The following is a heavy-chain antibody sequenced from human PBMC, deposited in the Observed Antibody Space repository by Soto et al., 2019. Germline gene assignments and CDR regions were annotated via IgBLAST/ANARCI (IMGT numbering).Heavy chain of an antibody. CDR2: INAGNGNT. D-gene: IGHD6-13*01. J-gene: IGHJ4*02. CDR1: GYTFTSYA. Sequence: ASVKVSCKASGYTFTSYAMHWVRQAPGQRLEWMGWINAGNGNTKYSQKFQGRVTITRDTSASTAYMELSSLRSEDTAVYYCARDTVVPAAIHGYSSSWYGYYFDYWGQGTLVTVSS. V-gene: IGHV1-3*01. CDR3: ARDTVVPAAIHGYSSSWYGYYFDY.